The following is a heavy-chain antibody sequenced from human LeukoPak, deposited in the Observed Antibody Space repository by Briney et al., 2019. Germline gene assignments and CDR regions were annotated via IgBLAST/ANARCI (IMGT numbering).Heavy chain of an antibody. Sequence: PGGSLRLSCVASGFTFSDYYMTWVRQAPGKGLEGVSYISGSGSSIYYADSVKGRFTISRDNAKNSLYLQVNSLRAEDTAVYYCARGHMVSTSWDYWGQGTLVTVSS. CDR1: GFTFSDYY. J-gene: IGHJ4*02. CDR3: ARGHMVSTSWDY. CDR2: ISGSGSSI. V-gene: IGHV3-11*01. D-gene: IGHD5/OR15-5a*01.